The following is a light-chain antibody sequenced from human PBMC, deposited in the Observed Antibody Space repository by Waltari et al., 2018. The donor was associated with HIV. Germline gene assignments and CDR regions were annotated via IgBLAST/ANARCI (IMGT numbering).Light chain of an antibody. CDR2: DVT. CDR3: ASYRDSSRTYV. Sequence: QSALTQPASVSASPGQSIKISCIGTSNDVGDYNHVSWYQQQPDKAPRLMIYDVTNRPGGVSTRFSGSKSGNKASLAISGLQAEDEAMYYCASYRDSSRTYVCGTGTTVTVL. V-gene: IGLV2-14*03. CDR1: SNDVGDYNH. J-gene: IGLJ1*01.